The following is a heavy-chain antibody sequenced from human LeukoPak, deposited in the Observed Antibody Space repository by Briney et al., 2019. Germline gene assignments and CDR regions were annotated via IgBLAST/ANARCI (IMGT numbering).Heavy chain of an antibody. Sequence: GGSLRLSCAASGFTFSNYSMSWVRQAPGKGLEWVANIKQDGSEKYYVDSVKGRFTISRDNAKNSLYLQMTSPRAEDTAVYYCAKNKWNYDYWGQGTLVTVSS. CDR1: GFTFSNYS. D-gene: IGHD1-7*01. CDR2: IKQDGSEK. V-gene: IGHV3-7*01. J-gene: IGHJ4*02. CDR3: AKNKWNYDY.